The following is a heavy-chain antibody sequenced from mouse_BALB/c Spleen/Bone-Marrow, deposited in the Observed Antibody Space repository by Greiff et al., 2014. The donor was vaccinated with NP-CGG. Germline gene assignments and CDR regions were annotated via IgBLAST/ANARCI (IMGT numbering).Heavy chain of an antibody. J-gene: IGHJ2*01. CDR1: GYTFSNYW. Sequence: VQLVESGAELMKPGASVKISCKATGYTFSNYWIDWVRQRPGHGLEWIGEILPGSGTANYNEKFKGKATFTADTSSNTAYMQISSLTSEDSALYYCARASVVPYYFDFWGQGTTLTVSS. CDR3: ARASVVPYYFDF. D-gene: IGHD1-1*01. CDR2: ILPGSGTA. V-gene: IGHV1-9*01.